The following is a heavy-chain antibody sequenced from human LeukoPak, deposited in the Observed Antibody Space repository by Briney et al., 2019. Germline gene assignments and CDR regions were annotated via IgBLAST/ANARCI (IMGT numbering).Heavy chain of an antibody. CDR2: ISGSGDTT. J-gene: IGHJ5*02. Sequence: PGGSLRLSCAASGFTFTNYAMSWVRQAPGKGLEWVSAISGSGDTTYYADSVKGRFTISRDNSQKTLYLRMNSLRADDTAVYYCAKDRTSGLMGGRFGDLNWFDPWGQGTLVTVSS. D-gene: IGHD3-10*01. CDR1: GFTFTNYA. CDR3: AKDRTSGLMGGRFGDLNWFDP. V-gene: IGHV3-23*01.